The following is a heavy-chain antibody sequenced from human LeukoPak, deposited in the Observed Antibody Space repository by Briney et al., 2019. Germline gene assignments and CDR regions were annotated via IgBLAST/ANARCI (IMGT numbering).Heavy chain of an antibody. V-gene: IGHV3-7*01. CDR1: GFTFSNYW. CDR2: IDPDGSET. J-gene: IGHJ4*02. D-gene: IGHD1-20*01. Sequence: PGGSLRLSCAASGFTFSNYWMSWVRQAPGKGLEWVANIDPDGSETQYVGSVKGRFTTSRDNAKNSLYLQMNSLRAEDTAIYYCVRIWYFGDNNWRYFDYWGQGTLVTVSS. CDR3: VRIWYFGDNNWRYFDY.